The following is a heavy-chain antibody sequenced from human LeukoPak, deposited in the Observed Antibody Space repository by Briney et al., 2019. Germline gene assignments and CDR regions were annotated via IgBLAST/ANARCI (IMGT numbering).Heavy chain of an antibody. V-gene: IGHV1-18*04. CDR2: VSAYNGNT. J-gene: IGHJ5*02. CDR1: GYTFTSYG. Sequence: ASVKVSCKASGYTFTSYGISWVRQAPGRGLEWMGWVSAYNGNTNYAQKLQGRVTMTTDTSTSTAYMELRSLRSDDTAVYYCARGVFFDWLLEEYNWFDPWGQGTLVTVSS. CDR3: ARGVFFDWLLEEYNWFDP. D-gene: IGHD3-9*01.